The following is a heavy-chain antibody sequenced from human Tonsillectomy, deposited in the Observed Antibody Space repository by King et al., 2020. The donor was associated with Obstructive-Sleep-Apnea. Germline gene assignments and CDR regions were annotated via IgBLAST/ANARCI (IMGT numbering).Heavy chain of an antibody. J-gene: IGHJ4*02. Sequence: VQLVESGGGLVQPGGSLRLSCAASGFTFSSYSMNWVRQAPGKGLEWVSYISSSSSTIYYADSVKGRFTISRDNAKNSLYLQMNSLRAEDTAVYYCARDPGLWFGELQLDYWGQGTLVTVSS. V-gene: IGHV3-48*04. D-gene: IGHD3-10*01. CDR2: ISSSSSTI. CDR1: GFTFSSYS. CDR3: ARDPGLWFGELQLDY.